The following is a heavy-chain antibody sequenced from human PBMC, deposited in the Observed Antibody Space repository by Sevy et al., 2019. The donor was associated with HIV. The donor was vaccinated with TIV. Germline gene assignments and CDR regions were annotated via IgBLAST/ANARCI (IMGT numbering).Heavy chain of an antibody. CDR1: GFTFSSYA. V-gene: IGHV3-30*04. D-gene: IGHD2-15*01. J-gene: IGHJ4*02. CDR2: ISYDGSNK. CDR3: ARDQGAVVIVAATLFEY. Sequence: GGSLRLSCEASGFTFSSYAMHWVRQAPGKGLEWVAVISYDGSNKYYADSVKGRFTISRDNSKNTLYLEMNSLRTEDTAVYYCARDQGAVVIVAATLFEYWGQGTLVTVSS.